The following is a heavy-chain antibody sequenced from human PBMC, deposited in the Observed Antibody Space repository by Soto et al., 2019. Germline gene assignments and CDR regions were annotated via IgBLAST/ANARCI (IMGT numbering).Heavy chain of an antibody. CDR1: GGSISSNY. Sequence: SETLSLTCTVSGGSISSNYWSWIRQPAGKGLEWIGRIYGSGSTNYNPSLKSRVTMGQDMSKNQFSLNPTSVTAADSAVYYCAREVIRPAAGKYYFDYWGQGTLVTVSS. V-gene: IGHV4-4*07. D-gene: IGHD3-22*01. CDR3: AREVIRPAAGKYYFDY. J-gene: IGHJ4*02. CDR2: IYGSGST.